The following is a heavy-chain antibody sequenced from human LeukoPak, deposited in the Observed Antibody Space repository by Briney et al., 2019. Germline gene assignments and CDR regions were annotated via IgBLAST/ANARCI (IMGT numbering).Heavy chain of an antibody. J-gene: IGHJ4*02. CDR1: GFTFSSYA. Sequence: GGSLRLSCAASGFTFSSYAMSWVRQALGKGLEWVSAISGSGGSTYYADSVKGRFTISRDNSKNTVYLQMNSLRAEDTAVYDCAKASTVTTGRFDYWGQGTLVTVSS. CDR2: ISGSGGST. D-gene: IGHD4-17*01. CDR3: AKASTVTTGRFDY. V-gene: IGHV3-23*01.